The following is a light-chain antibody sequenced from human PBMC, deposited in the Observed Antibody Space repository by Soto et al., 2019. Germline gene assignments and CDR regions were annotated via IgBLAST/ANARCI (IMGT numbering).Light chain of an antibody. CDR2: WAS. V-gene: IGKV4-1*01. Sequence: DIVMTQSPDSLAVSLGERATINCKSSQSVLYSSNNKNYLAWYQQKPGQPPKLLIYWASTRESGVPDRYSGSGSGTDFTLTISSLQAEDVAVYYCQQWYSPWTFGQGTKVEV. J-gene: IGKJ1*01. CDR1: QSVLYSSNNKNY. CDR3: QQWYSPWT.